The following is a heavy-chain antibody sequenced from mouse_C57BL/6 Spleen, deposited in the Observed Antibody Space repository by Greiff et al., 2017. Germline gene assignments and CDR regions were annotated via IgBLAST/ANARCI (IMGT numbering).Heavy chain of an antibody. CDR1: GYSFTGYY. CDR2: INPSTGGT. J-gene: IGHJ3*01. CDR3: AREGDQAMTWFAY. V-gene: IGHV1-42*01. D-gene: IGHD3-2*02. Sequence: VQLQQSGPELVKPGASVKISCKASGYSFTGYYMNWVKQSPEKSLEWIGEINPSTGGTTYNQKFKAKATLTVDKSSSTAYMQLKSLRSEDSAVYYCAREGDQAMTWFAYWGEGTLVTVSA.